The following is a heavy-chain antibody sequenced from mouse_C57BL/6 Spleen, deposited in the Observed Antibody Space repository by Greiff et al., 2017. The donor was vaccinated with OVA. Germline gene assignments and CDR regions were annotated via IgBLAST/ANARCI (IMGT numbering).Heavy chain of an antibody. CDR2: IDPSDSYT. D-gene: IGHD1-1*01. Sequence: VQLQQSGAELVMPGASVKLSCKASGYTFTSYWMHWVKQRPGQGLEWIGEIDPSDSYTNYNQKFKGKSTLTVDKSSSTAYMQLSSLTSEDSAVYYCARSGAITTVEGAWFAYWGQGTLVTVSA. CDR1: GYTFTSYW. V-gene: IGHV1-69*01. CDR3: ARSGAITTVEGAWFAY. J-gene: IGHJ3*01.